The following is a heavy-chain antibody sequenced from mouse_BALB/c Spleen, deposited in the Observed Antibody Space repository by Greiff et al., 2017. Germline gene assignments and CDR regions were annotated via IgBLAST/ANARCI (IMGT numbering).Heavy chain of an antibody. CDR3: ARSDYDRDWFAY. D-gene: IGHD2-4*01. Sequence: VKLQESGAELARPGASVKMSCKASGYTFTSYTMHWVKQRPGQGLEWIGYINPSSGYTNYNQKFKDKATLTADKSSSTAYMQLSSLTSEDSAVYYCARSDYDRDWFAYWGQGTLVTVSA. CDR2: INPSSGYT. CDR1: GYTFTSYT. J-gene: IGHJ3*01. V-gene: IGHV1-4*01.